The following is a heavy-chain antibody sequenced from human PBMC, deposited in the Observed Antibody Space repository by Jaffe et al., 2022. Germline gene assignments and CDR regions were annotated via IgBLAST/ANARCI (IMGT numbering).Heavy chain of an antibody. CDR2: IYYSGST. J-gene: IGHJ4*02. CDR1: GGSISSSSYY. CDR3: ARHAADYGDYFDY. V-gene: IGHV4-39*01. D-gene: IGHD4-17*01. Sequence: QLQLQESGPGLVKPSETLSLTCTVSGGSISSSSYYWGWIRQPPGKGLEWIGSIYYSGSTYYNPSLKSRVTISVDTSKNQFSLKLSSVTAADTAVYYCARHAADYGDYFDYWGQGTLVTVSS.